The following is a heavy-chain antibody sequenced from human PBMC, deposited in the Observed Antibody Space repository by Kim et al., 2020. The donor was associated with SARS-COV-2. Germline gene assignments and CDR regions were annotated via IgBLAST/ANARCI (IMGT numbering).Heavy chain of an antibody. CDR1: GFTFTSSA. Sequence: SVKVSCKASGFTFTSSAMQWVRQARGQRLEWIGWIVVGSGNTNYAQKFQERVTITRDMSTSTAYMELSSLRSEDTAVYYCAADRGSSGYYPLSPYGMDVWGQGTTVTVSS. D-gene: IGHD3-22*01. CDR3: AADRGSSGYYPLSPYGMDV. V-gene: IGHV1-58*02. CDR2: IVVGSGNT. J-gene: IGHJ6*02.